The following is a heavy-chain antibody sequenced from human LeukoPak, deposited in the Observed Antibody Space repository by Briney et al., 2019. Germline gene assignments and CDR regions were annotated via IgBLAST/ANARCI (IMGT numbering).Heavy chain of an antibody. J-gene: IGHJ4*02. CDR3: ARGGLLWFGELFPSTDY. D-gene: IGHD3-10*01. CDR2: ISGSGGST. Sequence: GGSLRLSCAASGFTFSSYAMSWVRQAPGKGLEWVSTISGSGGSTYYADSVKGRFTISRDNAKNSLYLQMNSLRAEDTAVYYCARGGLLWFGELFPSTDYWGQGTLVTVSS. CDR1: GFTFSSYA. V-gene: IGHV3-23*01.